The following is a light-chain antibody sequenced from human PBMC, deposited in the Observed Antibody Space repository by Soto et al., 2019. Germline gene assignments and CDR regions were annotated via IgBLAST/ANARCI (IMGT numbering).Light chain of an antibody. CDR1: QSLRST. J-gene: IGKJ5*01. CDR2: GAS. Sequence: DIVMTQSPDSLAVSLGERATINCKSSQSLRSTSLAWYQQKPGQAPRLLIYGASTRATGIPARFSGSGSGTEFPLTISSLQSEDFAVFLCQHYNNWHPISFRQGPRLEIK. V-gene: IGKV3-15*01. CDR3: QHYNNWHPIS.